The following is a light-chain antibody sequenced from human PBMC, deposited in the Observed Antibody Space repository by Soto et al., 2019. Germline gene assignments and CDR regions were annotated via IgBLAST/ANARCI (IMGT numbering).Light chain of an antibody. CDR1: QGISSS. CDR3: QQVNSYPRT. Sequence: DIQLTQSPSFLSASVGDRVSITCRASQGISSSLAWYQQKPGKAPKLLIYAASTLQSGVSSRFSGSVSGTEFTLTISSLQPEDFATYYCQQVNSYPRTFGQGTKVEIK. J-gene: IGKJ1*01. V-gene: IGKV1-9*01. CDR2: AAS.